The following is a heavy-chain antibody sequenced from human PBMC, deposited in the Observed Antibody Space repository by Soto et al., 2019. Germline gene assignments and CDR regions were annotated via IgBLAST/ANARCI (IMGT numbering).Heavy chain of an antibody. Sequence: SETLSLTCAVYGGSFSGFYWSWIRQPPGKGLEWIGEINHSGSTNYNPSLKSRVTMSVDTSKNQFSLKLSSVTAADTAVYYCAIGYCSSTSCYLFDYWGQGTLVTVSS. V-gene: IGHV4-34*01. D-gene: IGHD2-2*03. CDR1: GGSFSGFY. J-gene: IGHJ4*02. CDR3: AIGYCSSTSCYLFDY. CDR2: INHSGST.